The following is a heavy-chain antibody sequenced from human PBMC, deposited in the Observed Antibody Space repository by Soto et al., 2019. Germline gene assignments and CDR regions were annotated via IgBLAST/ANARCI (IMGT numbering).Heavy chain of an antibody. Sequence: GGSLRLSCAASGFTFSNAWMSWVRQAPGKGLEWVGRIKSKTDGGTTDYAAPVKGRFTISRDDSKNTLYLQMNSLKTEDTAVYYCTAGYYYDSSGYYYWGQGTLVTVSS. V-gene: IGHV3-15*01. J-gene: IGHJ4*02. D-gene: IGHD3-22*01. CDR3: TAGYYYDSSGYYY. CDR1: GFTFSNAW. CDR2: IKSKTDGGTT.